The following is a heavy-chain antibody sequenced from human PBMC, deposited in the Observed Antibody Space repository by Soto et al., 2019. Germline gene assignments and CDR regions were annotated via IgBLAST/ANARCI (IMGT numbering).Heavy chain of an antibody. Sequence: GGSLRLSCAASGFTFSSYSMNWVRQAPGKGLEWVSSISSSSYIYYADSVKGRFTISRDNAKNSLYLQMNSLRAEDTAVYYCARGARDITIFGVVLYYFDYWGQGTLVTVSS. J-gene: IGHJ4*02. CDR1: GFTFSSYS. V-gene: IGHV3-21*01. D-gene: IGHD3-3*01. CDR2: ISSSSYI. CDR3: ARGARDITIFGVVLYYFDY.